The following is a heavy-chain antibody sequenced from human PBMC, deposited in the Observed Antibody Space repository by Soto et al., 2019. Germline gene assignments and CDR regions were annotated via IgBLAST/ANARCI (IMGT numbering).Heavy chain of an antibody. CDR1: GFTFSNYA. Sequence: EVQLLESGGGLVQPGGSLRLSCAGSGFTFSNYAMTWVRQAPGQGLEWVSGISGSGGSTYYADSVKGRFTISRDSSENTLYLQMDGLRAEDTALYYCAKKTDSSSPWGALDIWGQGTMVSVSS. V-gene: IGHV3-23*01. CDR2: ISGSGGST. D-gene: IGHD6-6*01. CDR3: AKKTDSSSPWGALDI. J-gene: IGHJ3*02.